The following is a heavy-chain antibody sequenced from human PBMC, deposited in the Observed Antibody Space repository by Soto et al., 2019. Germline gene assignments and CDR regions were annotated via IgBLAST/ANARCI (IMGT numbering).Heavy chain of an antibody. CDR3: AGARGGDSGDYASLFDR. V-gene: IGHV4-30-4*01. Sequence: SETLSLTCTVFGGSVSIGDYLWSWIRQRPGKGLEWIGYIHDSGNTYYNPSLKSRVTISLDTSKNQFSLKVTSMTAADTAVYFCAGARGGDSGDYASLFDRWGQGNLVTVSS. D-gene: IGHD4-17*01. CDR2: IHDSGNT. CDR1: GGSVSIGDYL. J-gene: IGHJ5*02.